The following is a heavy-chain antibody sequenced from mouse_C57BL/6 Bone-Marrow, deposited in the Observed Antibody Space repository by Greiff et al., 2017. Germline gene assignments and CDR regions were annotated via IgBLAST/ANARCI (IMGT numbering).Heavy chain of an antibody. D-gene: IGHD2-10*02. CDR1: GYTFTDYY. Sequence: EVQLQQSGPELVKPGASVKISCKASGYTFTDYYMNWVKQSHGKSLEWIGDINPNNGGTSYHQKFKGKATLTVDKSSSTAYMELRSLTSEDSAVYYCAREGYSMDYVDYWGQGTTLTVSS. J-gene: IGHJ2*01. CDR3: AREGYSMDYVDY. CDR2: INPNNGGT. V-gene: IGHV1-26*01.